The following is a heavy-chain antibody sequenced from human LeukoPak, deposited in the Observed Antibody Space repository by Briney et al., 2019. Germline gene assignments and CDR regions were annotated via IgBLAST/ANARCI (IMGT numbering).Heavy chain of an antibody. CDR3: AKDAVYCSSTSCYGREGGEIDY. D-gene: IGHD2-2*01. CDR1: GFTFSSYA. V-gene: IGHV3-30*18. Sequence: PGGSLRLSCAASGFTFSSYAMHWVRQAPGKGLEWVAAISYDGSNKYYADSVKGRFTISRDNSKNTLYLQMNSLRAEDTAVYYCAKDAVYCSSTSCYGREGGEIDYWGQGTLVTVSS. J-gene: IGHJ4*02. CDR2: ISYDGSNK.